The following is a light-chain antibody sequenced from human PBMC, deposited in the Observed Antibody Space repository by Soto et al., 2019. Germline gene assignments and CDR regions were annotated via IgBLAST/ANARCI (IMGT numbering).Light chain of an antibody. Sequence: EIVLTQSPATLSLSPGERANLSCRASQSVSRHLAWYQQKPGQAPRLHIYDASNRATGIPARFSGSGAGTEFTLTISSLQPDDFATYYCQQYTSYPWTFGQGTKVDI. CDR2: DAS. CDR1: QSVSRH. J-gene: IGKJ1*01. CDR3: QQYTSYPWT. V-gene: IGKV3-11*01.